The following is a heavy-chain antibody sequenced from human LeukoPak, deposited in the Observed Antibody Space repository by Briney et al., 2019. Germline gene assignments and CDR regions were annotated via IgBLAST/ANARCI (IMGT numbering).Heavy chain of an antibody. CDR2: ISYDGNNK. CDR3: ARARYDFWSGYHDSLFDY. V-gene: IGHV3-30*04. CDR1: GFTFSSYA. Sequence: GGSQRLSCAASGFTFSSYAMYWVRQAPGKGLEWVAVISYDGNNKYYADSVKGRFTISRDNSKNTLYVRMNSLRAEDTAVFYCARARYDFWSGYHDSLFDYWGQGTLVTVSS. J-gene: IGHJ4*02. D-gene: IGHD3-3*01.